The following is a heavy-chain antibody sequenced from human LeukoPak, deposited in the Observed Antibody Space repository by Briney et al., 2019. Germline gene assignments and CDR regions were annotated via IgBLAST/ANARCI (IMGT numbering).Heavy chain of an antibody. D-gene: IGHD1-1*01. CDR1: GYSISSGYY. CDR2: IYHSGST. Sequence: SETLSLTCAVSGYSISSGYYWGWIRQPPGKGLEWIGSIYHSGSTYYNPSLKSRVTISVDTPKNQFSLKLSSVTAADTAVYYCARGGTGNWFDPWGQGTLVTVSS. J-gene: IGHJ5*02. CDR3: ARGGTGNWFDP. V-gene: IGHV4-38-2*01.